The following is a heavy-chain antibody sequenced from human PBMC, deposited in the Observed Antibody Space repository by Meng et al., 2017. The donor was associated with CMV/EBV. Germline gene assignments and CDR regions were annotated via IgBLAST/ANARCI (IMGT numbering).Heavy chain of an antibody. CDR3: AKARDYDFWSGYDYYFDY. D-gene: IGHD3-3*01. V-gene: IGHV3-23*01. J-gene: IGHJ4*02. CDR2: ISGSGGST. Sequence: TFSSYAMSWVRQAPGKGLEWVSAISGSGGSTYYADSVKGRFTISRDNSKNTLYLQMNSLRAEDTAVYYCAKARDYDFWSGYDYYFDYWSQGTLVTVSS. CDR1: TFSSYA.